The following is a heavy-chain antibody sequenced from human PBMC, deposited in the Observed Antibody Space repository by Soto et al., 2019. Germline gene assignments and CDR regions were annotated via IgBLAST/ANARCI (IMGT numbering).Heavy chain of an antibody. D-gene: IGHD7-27*01. V-gene: IGHV4-59*01. CDR2: IYYSGST. Sequence: QVQLQESGPGLVKPSETLSLTCTVSGGSISSYYWSWIRQPPGKGLEWIGYIYYSGSTNYNPSLKSRVTISVDTSKNQFSLKLSSVTAADTAVYYCARRPKLGIELYYFDCWGQGTLVTVSS. CDR1: GGSISSYY. CDR3: ARRPKLGIELYYFDC. J-gene: IGHJ4*02.